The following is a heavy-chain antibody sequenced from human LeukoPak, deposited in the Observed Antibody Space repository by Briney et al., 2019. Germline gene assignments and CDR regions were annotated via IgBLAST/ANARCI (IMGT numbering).Heavy chain of an antibody. CDR1: GFTLSDYH. J-gene: IGHJ4*02. Sequence: GGSLRLSCAASGFTLSDYHMNWVRQARGKGLEWLSSITTISHYIYYAGAVRGRFTISRDNAKNTVYLQMNSLRAEDTAVYYCARANYHNNWGQGTLVTVSS. CDR2: ITTISHYI. CDR3: ARANYHNN. D-gene: IGHD3-9*01. V-gene: IGHV3-21*01.